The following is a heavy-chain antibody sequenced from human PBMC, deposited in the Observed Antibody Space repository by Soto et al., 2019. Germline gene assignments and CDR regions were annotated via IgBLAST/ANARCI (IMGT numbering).Heavy chain of an antibody. V-gene: IGHV1-3*01. CDR2: INAGNGNT. J-gene: IGHJ3*02. D-gene: IGHD6-19*01. CDR1: GYTFTSYA. CDR3: ASPQQWDDAFDI. Sequence: ASVKVSCKASGYTFTSYAMHWVRQAPGQRLEWMGWINAGNGNTKYSQKFQGRVTITRNTSASTAYMELSSLRSEDTAVYYCASPQQWDDAFDIWGKGTMVTVSS.